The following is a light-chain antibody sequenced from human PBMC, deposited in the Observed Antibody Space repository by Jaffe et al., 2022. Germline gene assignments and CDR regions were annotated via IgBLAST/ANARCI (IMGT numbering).Light chain of an antibody. CDR1: QSLPSGH. V-gene: IGKV3-20*01. CDR3: QQYVRSPHT. Sequence: EIVLTQSPGTLSLSPGERATLSCRASQSLPSGHLAWFQHKPGQAPRLLIYTASSRATGIPDRFSGSGSGTDFTLTISRLEPEDFAVYYCQQYVRSPHTFGQGTKLELK. J-gene: IGKJ2*01. CDR2: TAS.